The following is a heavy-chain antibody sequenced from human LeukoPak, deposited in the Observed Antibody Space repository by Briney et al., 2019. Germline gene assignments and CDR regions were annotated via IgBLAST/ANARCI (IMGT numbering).Heavy chain of an antibody. D-gene: IGHD6-13*01. V-gene: IGHV5-51*01. J-gene: IGHJ6*03. Sequence: GESLKISCKGSGYSFTSYWIGWVRQMPGKGLEWMGIIYPGDSDTRYSPSFQGQVTISADKSISTAYLQWSSLKASDTAMYYCARHIPAAGTYYNYMDVWGKGTTVTVSS. CDR1: GYSFTSYW. CDR2: IYPGDSDT. CDR3: ARHIPAAGTYYNYMDV.